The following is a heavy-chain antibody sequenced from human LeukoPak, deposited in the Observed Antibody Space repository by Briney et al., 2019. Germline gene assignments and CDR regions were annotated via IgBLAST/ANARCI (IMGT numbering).Heavy chain of an antibody. V-gene: IGHV4-39*07. D-gene: IGHD2-2*02. J-gene: IGHJ6*03. CDR3: ARGGYCSSTSCYKGNYYYYMDV. Sequence: SETLSLTCTVSGGSISSSSYYWGWIRQPPGKGLEWIGSIYYSGSTYYNPSLKSRVTISVDTSKNQFSLELSSVTAADTAVYYCARGGYCSSTSCYKGNYYYYMDVWGKGTTVTVSS. CDR1: GGSISSSSYY. CDR2: IYYSGST.